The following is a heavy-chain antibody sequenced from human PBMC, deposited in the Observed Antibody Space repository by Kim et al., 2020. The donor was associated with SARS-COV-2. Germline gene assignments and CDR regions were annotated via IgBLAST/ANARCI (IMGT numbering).Heavy chain of an antibody. CDR2: INAGNGNT. D-gene: IGHD6-19*01. CDR1: GYTFSSYA. Sequence: ASVKVSCKASGYTFSSYAMHWVRQAPGQRLEWMGWINAGNGNTKYSQKFQGRVTITRDTSASTAYMELSSLRSEDTAVYYCARDRKQWLATHFDYWGQGTLVTVSS. V-gene: IGHV1-3*01. J-gene: IGHJ4*02. CDR3: ARDRKQWLATHFDY.